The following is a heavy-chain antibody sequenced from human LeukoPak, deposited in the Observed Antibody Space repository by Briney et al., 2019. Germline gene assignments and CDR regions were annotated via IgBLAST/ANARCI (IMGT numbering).Heavy chain of an antibody. CDR3: ARLGDGDYGDY. J-gene: IGHJ4*02. CDR2: IYYSGST. V-gene: IGHV4-4*02. D-gene: IGHD3-10*01. Sequence: SGTLSLTCAVSGGSISSSYWWSWVRQPPGKGLEWIGYIYYSGSTNYNPSLKSRVTISVDTSKNQFSLKLSSVTAADTAVYYCARLGDGDYGDYWGQGTLVTVSS. CDR1: GGSISSSYW.